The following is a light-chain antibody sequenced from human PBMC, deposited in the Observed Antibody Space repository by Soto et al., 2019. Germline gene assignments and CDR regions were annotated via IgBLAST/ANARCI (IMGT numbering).Light chain of an antibody. J-gene: IGLJ1*01. CDR3: QSYDSSLSGYV. V-gene: IGLV1-40*01. Sequence: QSVLTQPPSVSGAPGQRVTISCTGSGSNIGAGYDVHWYQQLPGTAPKLLIFPNINRPSGVPDRFSGSKSGTSASLAITGLRAEDAADYYCQSYDSSLSGYVFGSGTKLTVL. CDR1: GSNIGAGYD. CDR2: PNI.